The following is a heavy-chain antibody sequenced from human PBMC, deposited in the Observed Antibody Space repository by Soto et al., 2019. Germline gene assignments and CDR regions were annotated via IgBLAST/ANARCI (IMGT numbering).Heavy chain of an antibody. V-gene: IGHV3-30-3*01. CDR2: ISYDGSNK. J-gene: IGHJ5*02. CDR1: GFTFSSYA. D-gene: IGHD6-6*01. CDR3: ARVEGQLVDP. Sequence: GGSLRLSCAASGFTFSSYAMHWVRQAPGKGLEWVAVISYDGSNKYYADSVKGRFTISRDNSKNTLYLQMNSLRAEDTAVYYCARVEGQLVDPWGQGTLVTVSS.